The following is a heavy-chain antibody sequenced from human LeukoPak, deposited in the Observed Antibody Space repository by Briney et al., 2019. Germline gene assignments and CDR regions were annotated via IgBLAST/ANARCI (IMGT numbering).Heavy chain of an antibody. Sequence: SETLSLTCAVYGGSFSGYYWSWIRLPPGKGLEWIGEINHSGSTNYNPSLKSRVTISVDTSKNQFSLKLSSVTAADTAVYYCARWPYYYGSGSYYNLHYYYYYGMDVWGQGTTVTVSS. D-gene: IGHD3-10*01. CDR1: GGSFSGYY. CDR2: INHSGST. CDR3: ARWPYYYGSGSYYNLHYYYYYGMDV. J-gene: IGHJ6*02. V-gene: IGHV4-34*01.